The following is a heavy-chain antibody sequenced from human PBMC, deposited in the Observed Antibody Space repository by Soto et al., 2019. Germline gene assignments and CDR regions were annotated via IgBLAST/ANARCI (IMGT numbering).Heavy chain of an antibody. Sequence: HPGGSLRLSCAASGFTFSSYAMSWVRQAPGKGLEWVSAISGSGGSTYYADSVKGRFTISRDNSKNTLYLQMNSLRAEDTAVYYCAKDGTGVRFLEWLPRYWFDPWGQGTLVTVSS. V-gene: IGHV3-23*01. D-gene: IGHD3-3*01. CDR3: AKDGTGVRFLEWLPRYWFDP. J-gene: IGHJ5*02. CDR1: GFTFSSYA. CDR2: ISGSGGST.